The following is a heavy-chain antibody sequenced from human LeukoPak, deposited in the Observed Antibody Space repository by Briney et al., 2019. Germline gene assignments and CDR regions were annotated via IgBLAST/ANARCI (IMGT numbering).Heavy chain of an antibody. CDR2: INPNSGNT. Sequence: ASVKVSCKASGYTLTGYDMHWVRQAPGQGLEWMGWINPNSGNTNYAQKFQGRVTMTRDTSISTDYRELSMLRSDDTAVYYWASAPSWIQLWLLGYWGQGTLATVSS. D-gene: IGHD5-18*01. V-gene: IGHV1-2*02. J-gene: IGHJ4*02. CDR3: ASAPSWIQLWLLGY. CDR1: GYTLTGYD.